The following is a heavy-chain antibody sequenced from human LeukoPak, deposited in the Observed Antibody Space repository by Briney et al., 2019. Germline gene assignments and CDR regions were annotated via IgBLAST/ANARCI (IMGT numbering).Heavy chain of an antibody. Sequence: GGSLRLSCAASGFTFSSYWMHWVRQAPGKGLVWVSRINSDGSSTSYADSVKGRFTISRDNAKNTLYLQMNSLRAEDTAVYYCARDLMGSSGWEEYYYYMDVWGKGTTVTVSS. J-gene: IGHJ6*03. CDR3: ARDLMGSSGWEEYYYYMDV. D-gene: IGHD6-19*01. CDR1: GFTFSSYW. V-gene: IGHV3-74*01. CDR2: INSDGSST.